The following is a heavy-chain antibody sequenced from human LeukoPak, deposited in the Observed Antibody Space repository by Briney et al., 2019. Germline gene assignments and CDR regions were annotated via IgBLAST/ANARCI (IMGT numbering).Heavy chain of an antibody. D-gene: IGHD6-19*01. CDR2: INSDGSST. J-gene: IGHJ6*02. Sequence: PGGSLRLSCAASGFTFSSYAMSWVRQAPGKGLVWVSRINSDGSSTSYADSVKGRFTISRDNAKNTLYLQMNSLRAEDTAVYYCARDNSGWYYYGMDVWGQGTTVTVSS. CDR3: ARDNSGWYYYGMDV. CDR1: GFTFSSYA. V-gene: IGHV3-74*01.